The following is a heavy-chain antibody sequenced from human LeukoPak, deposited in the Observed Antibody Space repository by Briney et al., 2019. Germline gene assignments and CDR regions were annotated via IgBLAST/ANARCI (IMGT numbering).Heavy chain of an antibody. Sequence: SETLSLTCAVYGGSFSGYYWSWIRQPPGKGLEWIGEINHSGSTNYNPSLKSRVTISVDTSKNQFSLKLSSVTAADTAVYYCARVDSGWYTDYWGQGTPVTVSS. CDR1: GGSFSGYY. CDR3: ARVDSGWYTDY. J-gene: IGHJ4*02. V-gene: IGHV4-34*01. D-gene: IGHD6-19*01. CDR2: INHSGST.